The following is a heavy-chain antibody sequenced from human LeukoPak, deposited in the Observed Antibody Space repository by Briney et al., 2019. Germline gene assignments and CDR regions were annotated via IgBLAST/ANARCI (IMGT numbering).Heavy chain of an antibody. CDR2: ISGSGGST. V-gene: IGHV3-23*01. D-gene: IGHD3-10*01. Sequence: PGGSLRLSCAASGFTFSSYAMSWVRQAPGKGLEWVSAISGSGGSTYYADSVKGRFTISRDNSKNTLYPQMNSLRAEDTAVYYCAKSRTGPQLLWFGESPFGEYYYYGMDVWGQGTTVTVSS. CDR3: AKSRTGPQLLWFGESPFGEYYYYGMDV. J-gene: IGHJ6*02. CDR1: GFTFSSYA.